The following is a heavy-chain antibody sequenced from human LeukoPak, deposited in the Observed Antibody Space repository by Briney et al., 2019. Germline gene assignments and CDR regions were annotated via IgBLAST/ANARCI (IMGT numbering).Heavy chain of an antibody. CDR2: ISGSGGST. CDR3: AKDLSLPRFDP. D-gene: IGHD2/OR15-2a*01. V-gene: IGHV3-23*01. Sequence: GGSLRLSCAASGFTFSDYYMSWVRQAPGKGLEWVSAISGSGGSTYYADSVKGRFTISRDNSKNTLYLQMNSLRAEDTAVYYCAKDLSLPRFDPWGQGTLVTVSS. J-gene: IGHJ5*02. CDR1: GFTFSDYY.